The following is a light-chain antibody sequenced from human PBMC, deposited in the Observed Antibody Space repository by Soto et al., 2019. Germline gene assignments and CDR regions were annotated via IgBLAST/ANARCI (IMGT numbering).Light chain of an antibody. J-gene: IGLJ6*01. CDR1: SSDIGKYNL. V-gene: IGLV2-23*02. CDR3: YSNVGVWTFT. CDR2: EVS. Sequence: QSALTQPASVSGSPGQSITISCTGSSSDIGKYNLVSWYQQQSGKAPKLILYEVSRRPSGVPTRFTGSKSGNTASLTISGLQPEDEADYYCYSNVGVWTFTFGWGTKVTVL.